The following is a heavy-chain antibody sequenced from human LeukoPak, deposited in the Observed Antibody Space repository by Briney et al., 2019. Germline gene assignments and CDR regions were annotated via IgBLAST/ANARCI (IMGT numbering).Heavy chain of an antibody. Sequence: ASVKVSCKASGYTFTGYYIHWVRQAPGQGLEWMGWINPNSGGTNYAQKFQGRVTMTRDTSISTAYMELSRLRSDDTAVYYCASPYYYGSGTMGYWGQGTLVTVSS. V-gene: IGHV1-2*02. CDR2: INPNSGGT. D-gene: IGHD3-10*01. CDR1: GYTFTGYY. J-gene: IGHJ4*02. CDR3: ASPYYYGSGTMGY.